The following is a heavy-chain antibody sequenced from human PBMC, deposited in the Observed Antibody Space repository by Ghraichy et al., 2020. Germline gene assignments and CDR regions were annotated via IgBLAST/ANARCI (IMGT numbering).Heavy chain of an antibody. D-gene: IGHD2-8*01. J-gene: IGHJ6*02. CDR2: INPSGGST. Sequence: ASVKVSCKASGYTFTSYYMHWVRQAPGPGLEWMGIINPSGGSTSYAQKFQGRVTMTRATSTSTVYMELSSRRSEDTAVYYCARDGGYCTNGVCYSSGMDVWGQGTTVTVSS. CDR1: GYTFTSYY. CDR3: ARDGGYCTNGVCYSSGMDV. V-gene: IGHV1-46*01.